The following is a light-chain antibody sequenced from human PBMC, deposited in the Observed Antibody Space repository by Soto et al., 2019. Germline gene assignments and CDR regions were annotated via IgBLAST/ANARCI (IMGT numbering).Light chain of an antibody. V-gene: IGKV3-11*01. J-gene: IGKJ1*01. CDR1: QNISNY. CDR2: DVS. Sequence: IVLTQSPATLSLSPGKRATLSCRASQNISNYLIWYQQKPGQAPRLLIYDVSNRATGIPARFSGSGSGTEFTLTISSLQPDDFAIYYCQQYINYPWTFGQGTKVDIK. CDR3: QQYINYPWT.